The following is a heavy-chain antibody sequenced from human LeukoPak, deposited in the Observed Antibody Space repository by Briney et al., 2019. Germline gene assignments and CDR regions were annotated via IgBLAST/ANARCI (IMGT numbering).Heavy chain of an antibody. D-gene: IGHD1-26*01. Sequence: SETLSLTCTVSGDSISTYYLSWIRQPPGKGLEWIGYIYGSGSTNYNPSLQSRVTISEDTSKKQFSLKLSSVTAADTALYYCARDRGGAIDYWGQGSLVTVSS. CDR3: ARDRGGAIDY. CDR1: GDSISTYY. J-gene: IGHJ4*02. CDR2: IYGSGST. V-gene: IGHV4-59*01.